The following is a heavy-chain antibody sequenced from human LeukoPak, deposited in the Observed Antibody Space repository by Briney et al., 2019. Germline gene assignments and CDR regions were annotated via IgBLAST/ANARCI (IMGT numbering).Heavy chain of an antibody. CDR1: GFTFSSYW. CDR2: IKQDGSEK. CDR3: ARERYCSSTSCFYYYYYGMDV. J-gene: IGHJ6*02. D-gene: IGHD2-2*01. V-gene: IGHV3-7*01. Sequence: GGSLRLSCAASGFTFSSYWMSWVRQAPGKGLEWVANIKQDGSEKYYVDSVKGRYTISRDNAKNSLYLQMNSLRAEDTAVYYCARERYCSSTSCFYYYYYGMDVWGQGTTVTVSS.